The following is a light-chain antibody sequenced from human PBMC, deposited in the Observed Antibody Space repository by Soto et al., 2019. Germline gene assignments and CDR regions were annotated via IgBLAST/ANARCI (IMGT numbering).Light chain of an antibody. CDR1: QSISSY. CDR2: AAS. CDR3: QQSYSTPRT. J-gene: IGKJ1*01. V-gene: IGKV1-39*01. Sequence: DIQMTQSPSSLSASVGDRVTITCRASQSISSYLNWYQQKPEKAPKLLIYAASSLQSGVASRFSGSGSGTDFTLTISSLQPEDFATYYCQQSYSTPRTVGQGTKVEIK.